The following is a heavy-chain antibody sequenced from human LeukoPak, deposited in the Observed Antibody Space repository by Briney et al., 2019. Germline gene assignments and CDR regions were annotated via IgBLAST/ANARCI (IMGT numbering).Heavy chain of an antibody. CDR1: GASISGGTYY. Sequence: SETLSLTCSVSGASISGGTYYWGWIRQPPGKGLEWIGSIYYTGSTYDNPSLKSRVTISVDTFKNQFSLKLSSVTAAGTAVYYCARRGGSGRAFDYWGQGTLVTVSS. D-gene: IGHD1-26*01. J-gene: IGHJ4*02. CDR2: IYYTGST. CDR3: ARRGGSGRAFDY. V-gene: IGHV4-39*01.